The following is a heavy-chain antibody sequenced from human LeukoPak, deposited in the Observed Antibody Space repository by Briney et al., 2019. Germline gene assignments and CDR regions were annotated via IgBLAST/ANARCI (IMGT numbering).Heavy chain of an antibody. V-gene: IGHV3-21*01. CDR2: ISSTSSYI. CDR3: ARDSSIQSLDP. J-gene: IGHJ5*02. Sequence: GGSLRLSCAASGFTFSSYNMNWVRQAPGKGLEWVSSISSTSSYIYYADSVKGRFTISGDNAKNSLYLQMNSLRAEDTAVYYCARDSSIQSLDPWGQGTLVTVSS. D-gene: IGHD5-18*01. CDR1: GFTFSSYN.